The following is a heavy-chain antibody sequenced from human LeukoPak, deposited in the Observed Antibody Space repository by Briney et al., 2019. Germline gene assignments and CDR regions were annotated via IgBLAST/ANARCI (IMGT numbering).Heavy chain of an antibody. J-gene: IGHJ4*02. D-gene: IGHD6-13*01. CDR1: GFTFNSFA. CDR2: IFGGGGRT. Sequence: PGGSLRLSCAASGFTFNSFAMSWVAQAPGKGLEWGSAIFGGGGRTYYAHSVKGRFTISRDTSKNTVYLQMNNLRAEDTSVYYCAKEVSSSYYYYFDYWGQGTLVTVSS. V-gene: IGHV3-23*01. CDR3: AKEVSSSYYYYFDY.